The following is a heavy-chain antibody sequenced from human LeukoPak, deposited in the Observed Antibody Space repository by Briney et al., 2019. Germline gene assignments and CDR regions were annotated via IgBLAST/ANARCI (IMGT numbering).Heavy chain of an antibody. CDR1: GFTFSSYA. V-gene: IGHV3-30*01. CDR3: ARSRVGSSQPVDY. Sequence: GASLRLSCAASGFTFSSYAMHWVRQAPGKGLEWVAVISYDGSNKYYATAVKGRFTISRDNSKNTLYLQMNSLRAEDTAVYYCARSRVGSSQPVDYWGQGTLVTVSS. CDR2: ISYDGSNK. J-gene: IGHJ4*02. D-gene: IGHD6-6*01.